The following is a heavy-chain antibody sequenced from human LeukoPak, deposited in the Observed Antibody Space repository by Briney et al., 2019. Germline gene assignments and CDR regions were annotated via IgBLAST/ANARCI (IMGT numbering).Heavy chain of an antibody. Sequence: PGGSLRLSCAASGFTFSSYAMHWVRQAPGKGLEWVAVISYDGSNKYYADSMKGRFTISRDNAKNSLYLQMNSLRAEDTAVYYCARSADCSSTSCYAMDVWGKGTTVTVSS. CDR3: ARSADCSSTSCYAMDV. D-gene: IGHD2-2*01. CDR2: ISYDGSNK. J-gene: IGHJ6*04. V-gene: IGHV3-30*04. CDR1: GFTFSSYA.